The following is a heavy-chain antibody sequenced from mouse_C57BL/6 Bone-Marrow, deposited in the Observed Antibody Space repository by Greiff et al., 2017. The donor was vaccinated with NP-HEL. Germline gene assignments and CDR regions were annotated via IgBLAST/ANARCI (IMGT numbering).Heavy chain of an antibody. J-gene: IGHJ2*01. CDR1: GYTFTDYY. V-gene: IGHV1-26*01. CDR2: INPNNGGT. D-gene: IGHD1-1*01. CDR3: ARGVVGY. Sequence: EVQLQQSGPELVKPGASVKISCKASGYTFTDYYMNWVKQSHGKSLEWIGDINPNNGGTSYNQKFKGKATLTVDKSSSTAYMELRSLTSEDSAVYYCARGVVGYWGQGTTLTVSS.